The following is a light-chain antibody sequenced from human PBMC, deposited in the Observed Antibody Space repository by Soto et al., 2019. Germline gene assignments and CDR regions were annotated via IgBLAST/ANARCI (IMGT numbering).Light chain of an antibody. V-gene: IGKV1-5*01. CDR3: QHYNIETWM. CDR2: DAS. Sequence: DIQMTQSPSTLSTSVGGRVTITCRASQNIGTWLAWYQQTPGKAPKLLIYDASSLERGVPSRFSGAGSGTEFRLTITSLQPDDLGTDFFQHYNIETWMFGQRTK. CDR1: QNIGTW. J-gene: IGKJ1*01.